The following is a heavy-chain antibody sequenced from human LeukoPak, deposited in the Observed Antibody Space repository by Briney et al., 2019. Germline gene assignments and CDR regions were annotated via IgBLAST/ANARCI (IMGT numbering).Heavy chain of an antibody. CDR3: ARSDIVVVPAGPYYYYYMDV. Sequence: GASVKVSCKASGGTFSSYAISWVRQAPGQGLEWMGGIIPIFGTANYAQKFQGRVTITTDESTSTAYMELSSLRSEDTAVYYCARSDIVVVPAGPYYYYYMDVWGKGTTVTVSS. CDR2: IIPIFGTA. V-gene: IGHV1-69*05. J-gene: IGHJ6*03. D-gene: IGHD2-2*01. CDR1: GGTFSSYA.